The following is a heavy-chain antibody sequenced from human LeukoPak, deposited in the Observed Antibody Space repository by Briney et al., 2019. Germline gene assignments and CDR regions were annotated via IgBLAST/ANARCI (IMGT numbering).Heavy chain of an antibody. CDR1: GFTFSSYW. D-gene: IGHD3-3*01. CDR3: AAPPVWSGYYIPYYMDV. Sequence: GGSLRLSSAASGFTFSSYWMNWVRQAPGKGLVWVSRIDTDGSSTTYADSVKGRFTISRDNAKNTLYLQMNSLRAEDTAVYYCAAPPVWSGYYIPYYMDVWGKGTTVTVSS. J-gene: IGHJ6*03. CDR2: IDTDGSST. V-gene: IGHV3-74*01.